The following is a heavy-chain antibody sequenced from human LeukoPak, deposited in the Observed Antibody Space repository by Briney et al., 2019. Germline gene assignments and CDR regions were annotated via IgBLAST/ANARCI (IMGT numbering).Heavy chain of an antibody. D-gene: IGHD3-22*01. CDR1: GYTFTSYD. Sequence: ASVKVSCKASGYTFTSYDINWVRQATGQGLEWMGWMNPNSGNTGYAQKFQGRVTITRNTSISTAYMELSSLRSEDTAVYYCAILDSGAEQHEVDYWGQGTLVTVSS. CDR3: AILDSGAEQHEVDY. V-gene: IGHV1-8*03. J-gene: IGHJ4*02. CDR2: MNPNSGNT.